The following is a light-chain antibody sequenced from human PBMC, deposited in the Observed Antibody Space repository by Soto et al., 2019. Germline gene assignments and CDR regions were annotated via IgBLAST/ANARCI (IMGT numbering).Light chain of an antibody. J-gene: IGLJ2*01. V-gene: IGLV2-8*01. CDR1: SSDVGGYDH. Sequence: QSALTQPPSASGSPGQSVTISCTGTSSDVGGYDHVSWYQQHPGKAPKLMIYEVTKRPSWVPNRFSGSKSGNRASLTVSGLQAEDEADYYCSSYAGNRNVIFGGGTKVTVL. CDR2: EVT. CDR3: SSYAGNRNVI.